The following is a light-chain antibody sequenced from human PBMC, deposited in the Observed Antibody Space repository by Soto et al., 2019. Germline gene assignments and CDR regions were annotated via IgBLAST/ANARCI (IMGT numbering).Light chain of an antibody. CDR1: QSVSSY. CDR2: DAS. CDR3: HQRSNWPPGYT. J-gene: IGKJ2*01. V-gene: IGKV3-11*01. Sequence: EIVLTQSPATLSLSPGERATLSCRASQSVSSYLAWYQQKPGQAPRLLIYDASNRATGIPARFSGSGSGTDFTLTISSLKPEDFAVYYCHQRSNWPPGYTFGQGTKLEIK.